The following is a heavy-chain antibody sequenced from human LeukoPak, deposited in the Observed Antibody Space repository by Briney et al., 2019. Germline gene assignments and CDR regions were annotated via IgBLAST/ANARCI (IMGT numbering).Heavy chain of an antibody. V-gene: IGHV1-46*01. CDR3: ARVGRWGYYFDY. J-gene: IGHJ4*02. CDR2: INPTGGST. CDR1: GYTFTGYY. Sequence: ASVKVSCKASGYTFTGYYMHWVRQAPGEGLEWMGIINPTGGSTSYAQKFQGRVTMTRDTSTSTVYMELSSLRSEDTAVYYCARVGRWGYYFDYWGQGTLVTVSS. D-gene: IGHD3-22*01.